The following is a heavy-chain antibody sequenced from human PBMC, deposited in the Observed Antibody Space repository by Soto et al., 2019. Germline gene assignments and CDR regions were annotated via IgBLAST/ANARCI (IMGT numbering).Heavy chain of an antibody. J-gene: IGHJ6*02. Sequence: EVQLVESGGGLAQPGGSLRLSCVASGFSFSDYEMNWVRQAPGKGLEWVAYISSGGSTIHYADSVRGRFTVSRDNARNSLYLQMNTLSVEDTALYYCARGDRGGSGSPASYYYSGWDVWGQGATVTVS. CDR2: ISSGGSTI. D-gene: IGHD3-10*01. V-gene: IGHV3-48*03. CDR1: GFSFSDYE. CDR3: ARGDRGGSGSPASYYYSGWDV.